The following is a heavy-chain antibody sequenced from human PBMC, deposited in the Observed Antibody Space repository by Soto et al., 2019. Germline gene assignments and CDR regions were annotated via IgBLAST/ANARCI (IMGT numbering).Heavy chain of an antibody. CDR1: GFTFSSYG. Sequence: QVQLVESGGGVVQPGRSLRLSCAASGFTFSSYGMHWVRQAPGKGLEWVAVIWYDGSNKYYADSVKGRFTISRDNSKNTLYLQMNSLRAEDTTVYYCARDAFSGSRGAFDYWGQGTLVTVSS. CDR3: ARDAFSGSRGAFDY. CDR2: IWYDGSNK. J-gene: IGHJ4*02. V-gene: IGHV3-33*01. D-gene: IGHD1-26*01.